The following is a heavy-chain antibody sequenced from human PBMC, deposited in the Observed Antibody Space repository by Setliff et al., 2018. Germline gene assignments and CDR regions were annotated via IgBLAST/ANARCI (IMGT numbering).Heavy chain of an antibody. CDR1: GGSFSTYY. CDR2: INHSGST. CDR3: ARAPRRGMVRGANNWFDP. Sequence: PSETLSLTCAVYGGSFSTYYWIWIRQPPGKGLEWIGEINHSGSTNYNPSLKSRVTISVDKSKNQFSLKLSSVTAADTAVYYCARAPRRGMVRGANNWFDPWGQGTLVTVSS. V-gene: IGHV4-34*01. D-gene: IGHD3-10*01. J-gene: IGHJ5*02.